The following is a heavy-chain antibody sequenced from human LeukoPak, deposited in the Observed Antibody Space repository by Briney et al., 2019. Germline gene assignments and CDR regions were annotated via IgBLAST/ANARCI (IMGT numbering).Heavy chain of an antibody. J-gene: IGHJ4*02. D-gene: IGHD2-15*01. CDR2: ISAYNGNT. Sequence: ASVKVSCKASGYTFTGYYMHWVRQAPGQGLEWMGWISAYNGNTNYAQKLQGRVTMTTDTSTSTAYMELRSLRSDDTAVYYCARQGGVIAATPFDYWGQGTLVTVSS. V-gene: IGHV1-18*04. CDR1: GYTFTGYY. CDR3: ARQGGVIAATPFDY.